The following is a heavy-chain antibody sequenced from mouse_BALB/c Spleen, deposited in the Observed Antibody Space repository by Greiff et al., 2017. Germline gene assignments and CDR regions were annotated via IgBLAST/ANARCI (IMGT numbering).Heavy chain of an antibody. J-gene: IGHJ3*01. CDR2: INPYNGAT. CDR1: GYSFTGYY. Sequence: EVQLQQSGPELVKPGASVKISCKASGYSFTGYYMHWVKQSHVKSLEWIGRINPYNGATSYNQNFKDKASLTVDKSSSTAYMELHSLTSEDSAVYYCARYDYDGLWCADWGQGTLVTVSA. D-gene: IGHD2-4*01. CDR3: ARYDYDGLWCAD. V-gene: IGHV1-31*01.